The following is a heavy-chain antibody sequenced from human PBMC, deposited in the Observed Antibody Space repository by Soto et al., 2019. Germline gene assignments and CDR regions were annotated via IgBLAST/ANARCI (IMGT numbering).Heavy chain of an antibody. CDR1: GFKFGNHG. J-gene: IGHJ4*02. CDR2: IPDDGSYQ. CDR3: VSDDEYDDNGFAC. D-gene: IGHD3-16*01. V-gene: IGHV3-33*01. Sequence: QVQLVESGGGVVQTGRSLRLSCTASGFKFGNHGMHWVRQAPGKGLEWVAVIPDDGSYQYYADSVKGRFTISRDNSTNTLYVRMSSLRAEETAVDYCVSDDEYDDNGFACWGQGILVTVSS.